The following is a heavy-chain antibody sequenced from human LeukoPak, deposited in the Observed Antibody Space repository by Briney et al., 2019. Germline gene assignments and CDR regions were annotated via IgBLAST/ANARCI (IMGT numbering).Heavy chain of an antibody. V-gene: IGHV1-18*01. J-gene: IGHJ6*03. Sequence: GASVKVSCKASGYTFTSYGISWVRQAPGQGLEWMGWISAYNGNTNYAQKPQGRVTMTTDTSTSTAYMELRSLRSDDTAVYYCAREKLAARRYYYYYMDVWGKGTTVTVSS. CDR1: GYTFTSYG. D-gene: IGHD6-6*01. CDR3: AREKLAARRYYYYYMDV. CDR2: ISAYNGNT.